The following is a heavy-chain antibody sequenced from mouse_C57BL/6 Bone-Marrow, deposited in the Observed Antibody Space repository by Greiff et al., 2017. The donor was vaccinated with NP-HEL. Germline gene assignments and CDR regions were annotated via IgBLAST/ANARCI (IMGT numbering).Heavy chain of an antibody. CDR2: ISSGSSTI. CDR1: GFTFSDYG. V-gene: IGHV5-17*01. J-gene: IGHJ4*01. Sequence: EVKLVESGGGLVKPGGSLKLSCAASGFTFSDYGMHWVRQAPEKGLEWVAYISSGSSTIYYADTVKGRFTISRDNAKNTLFLQMTSLRSEDTAMYYCARWNYYYGSSYAMDYWGQGTSVTVSS. D-gene: IGHD1-1*01. CDR3: ARWNYYYGSSYAMDY.